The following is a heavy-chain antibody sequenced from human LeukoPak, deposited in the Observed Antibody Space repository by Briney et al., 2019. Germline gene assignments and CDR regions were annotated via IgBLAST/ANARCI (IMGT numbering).Heavy chain of an antibody. CDR2: IYTSGST. Sequence: SETLSLTCTVSGGSISSYYWSWIRQPAGKGLEWIGRIYTSGSTNYNPSLKSRVTMSVDTSKNQFSLKLSSVTAADTAVYYCAALRPFSTSYYFDYWGLGTLVTVSS. V-gene: IGHV4-4*07. CDR1: GGSISSYY. J-gene: IGHJ4*02. D-gene: IGHD2/OR15-2a*01. CDR3: AALRPFSTSYYFDY.